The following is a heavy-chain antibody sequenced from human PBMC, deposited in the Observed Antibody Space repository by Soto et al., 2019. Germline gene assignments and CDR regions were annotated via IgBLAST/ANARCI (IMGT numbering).Heavy chain of an antibody. CDR2: ISYDGSNE. Sequence: RRLWWAGSALTFSRDGMHWCRQAPGKGLEWVAHISYDGSNEHYVDSVKGRFTISRDNSKNTLYLQMNSLRAEDTAVYYCAKETYYNYRRAHYISDHWGHG. V-gene: IGHV3-30*18. CDR1: ALTFSRDG. J-gene: IGHJ4*01. D-gene: IGHD1-1*01. CDR3: AKETYYNYRRAHYISDH.